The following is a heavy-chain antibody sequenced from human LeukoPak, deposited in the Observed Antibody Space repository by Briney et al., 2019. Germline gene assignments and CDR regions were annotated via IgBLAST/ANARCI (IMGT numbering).Heavy chain of an antibody. Sequence: GGSLRVSCAASGFTFSHFAVSWVRQAPGKGLHWVSTISGSGNKTYDADSVKGRFTISRDNSKNTLYLQMTGLRAEDTAVYYDNGGRETLVTVSS. CDR1: GFTFSHFA. J-gene: IGHJ4*02. CDR3: N. CDR2: ISGSGNKT. V-gene: IGHV3-23*01.